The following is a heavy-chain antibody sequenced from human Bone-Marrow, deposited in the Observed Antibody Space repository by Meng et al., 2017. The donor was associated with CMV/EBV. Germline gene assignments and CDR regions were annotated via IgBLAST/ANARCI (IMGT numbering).Heavy chain of an antibody. J-gene: IGHJ4*02. CDR2: IYYSGST. CDR1: GGSISSYY. CDR3: ARGTFTGVGDFWSGGLFDY. V-gene: IGHV4-59*01. D-gene: IGHD3-3*01. Sequence: SETLSLTCTVSGGSISSYYWSWIRQPPGKGLEWIGYIYYSGSTNYNPPLKSRVTISVDTSKNQFSLKLSSVTAADTAVYYCARGTFTGVGDFWSGGLFDYWGQGTLVTVSS.